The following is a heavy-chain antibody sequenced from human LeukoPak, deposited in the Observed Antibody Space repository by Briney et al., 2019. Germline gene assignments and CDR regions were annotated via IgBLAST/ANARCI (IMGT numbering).Heavy chain of an antibody. CDR2: INPNSGGT. CDR3: ARLIGDDYGDYVAYFDY. CDR1: GYTFTSYD. Sequence: ASVKVSCKASGYTFTSYDINWVRQATGQGLEWMGWINPNSGGTNYAQKFQGWVTMTRDTSISTAYMELSRLRSDDTAVYYCARLIGDDYGDYVAYFDYWGQGTLVTVSS. J-gene: IGHJ4*02. V-gene: IGHV1-2*04. D-gene: IGHD4-17*01.